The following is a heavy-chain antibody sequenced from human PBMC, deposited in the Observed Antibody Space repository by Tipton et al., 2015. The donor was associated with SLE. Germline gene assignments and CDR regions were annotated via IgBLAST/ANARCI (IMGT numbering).Heavy chain of an antibody. V-gene: IGHV3-64D*06. J-gene: IGHJ2*01. CDR1: GFTFSSYS. CDR3: ARDGKGSGWYWWYFDP. D-gene: IGHD6-19*01. Sequence: SLRLSCAASGFTFSSYSMNWVRQAPGKGLEYVSAISSNGGSTYYADSVKGRFTISRDNSKNTLYLQMSSLRAEDTAVYYCARDGKGSGWYWWYFDPWGRGTLVTVSS. CDR2: ISSNGGST.